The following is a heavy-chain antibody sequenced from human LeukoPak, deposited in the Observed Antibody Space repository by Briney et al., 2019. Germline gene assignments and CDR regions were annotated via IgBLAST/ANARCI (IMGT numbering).Heavy chain of an antibody. CDR1: GYIFTDYY. V-gene: IGHV1-2*02. Sequence: GASVKVSCRALGYIFTDYYIYWVRQAPGQGLEWMGWINPNSGGTNYAQKFQGRVTMTRDTSISTAYMELSRLRSDDTAVYYCARERIVATIRGQPVLGYWGQGTLVTVSS. J-gene: IGHJ4*02. CDR2: INPNSGGT. D-gene: IGHD5-12*01. CDR3: ARERIVATIRGQPVLGY.